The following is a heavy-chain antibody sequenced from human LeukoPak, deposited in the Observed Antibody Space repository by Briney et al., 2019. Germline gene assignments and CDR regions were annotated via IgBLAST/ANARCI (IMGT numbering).Heavy chain of an antibody. Sequence: GGSLRLSCAASGFTSSSYEMNWVRQAPGKGLEWVSYINSGSTIYYADSVKGRFTISRDNAKNSLYLQMNSLRAEDTAVYYCARDYYDSSSYYSFEYWGQGTLVTVSS. J-gene: IGHJ4*02. CDR1: GFTSSSYE. V-gene: IGHV3-48*03. CDR2: INSGSTI. CDR3: ARDYYDSSSYYSFEY. D-gene: IGHD3-22*01.